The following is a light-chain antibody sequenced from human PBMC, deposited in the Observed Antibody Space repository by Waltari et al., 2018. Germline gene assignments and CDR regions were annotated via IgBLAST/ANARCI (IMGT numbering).Light chain of an antibody. J-gene: IGLJ1*01. CDR1: NSNVDILHL. V-gene: IGLV2-23*02. CDR3: CSFAGYGIYV. CDR2: EIS. Sequence: QSALTQPASVSGSPGQSITISCTAVNSNVDILHLVSWYQHHPGRNPRLLIYEISQRPSGISNRFSGSKSGNTASLTISGLQPEDEADYFCCSFAGYGIYVFGSGTRSAS.